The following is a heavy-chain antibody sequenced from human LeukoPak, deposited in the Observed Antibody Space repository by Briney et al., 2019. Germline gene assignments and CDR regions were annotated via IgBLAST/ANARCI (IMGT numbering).Heavy chain of an antibody. D-gene: IGHD3-22*01. CDR1: GEPYRVYY. CDR2: INHSGST. CDR3: ARGLAAPLYYYDSSGSLGFDY. V-gene: IGHV4-34*01. Sequence: PSDTLALPCAVYGEPYRVYYWSEIRQPPGKGLEWIVEINHSGSTKYNPSLKSRVTISVDTSKNQFSLKLSSVTAADTAVYYCARGLAAPLYYYDSSGSLGFDYWGQGALVTVSS. J-gene: IGHJ4*02.